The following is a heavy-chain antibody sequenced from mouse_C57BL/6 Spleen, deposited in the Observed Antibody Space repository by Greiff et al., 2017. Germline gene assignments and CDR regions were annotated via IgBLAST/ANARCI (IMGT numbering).Heavy chain of an antibody. V-gene: IGHV6-3*01. J-gene: IGHJ4*01. CDR1: GFTFSNYW. CDR3: TGTYDYDDAMDY. D-gene: IGHD2-4*01. CDR2: IRLKSDNYAT. Sequence: EAKLMESGGGLVQPGGSMKLSCVASGFTFSNYWMNWVRQSPEKGLEWVAQIRLKSDNYATHYAESVKGRFTISRDDSKSSVYLQMNNLRAEDTGIYYCTGTYDYDDAMDYWGQGTSVTVSS.